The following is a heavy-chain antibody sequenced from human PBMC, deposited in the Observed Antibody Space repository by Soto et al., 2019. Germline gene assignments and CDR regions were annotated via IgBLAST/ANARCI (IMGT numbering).Heavy chain of an antibody. J-gene: IGHJ6*02. CDR2: INHSGST. CDR1: GGSFTGYH. D-gene: IGHD3-9*01. V-gene: IGHV4-34*01. CDR3: ARGESTGYYYYGMDV. Sequence: SETLSLTCAVYGGSFTGYHWRWIRQPPGKGLEWIGEINHSGSTNYKSSLKSQVTISVDTSKNQFSLKLSSVTAADTAVYYCARGESTGYYYYGMDVWGQGTTVTVSS.